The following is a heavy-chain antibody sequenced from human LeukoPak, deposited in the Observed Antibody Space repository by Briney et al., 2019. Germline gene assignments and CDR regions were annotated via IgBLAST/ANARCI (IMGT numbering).Heavy chain of an antibody. CDR1: GFTFSSYE. D-gene: IGHD1-26*01. V-gene: IGHV3-48*03. Sequence: PGGSLRLSCAASGFTFSSYEMNWVRQAPGKGLEWVSYISSSGSTMYYADSVKGRFTISRDNAKNSLYLQVNSLRAEDTAVYYCARGRGGSFGVAFDIWGLGTMVTVSS. CDR3: ARGRGGSFGVAFDI. J-gene: IGHJ3*02. CDR2: ISSSGSTM.